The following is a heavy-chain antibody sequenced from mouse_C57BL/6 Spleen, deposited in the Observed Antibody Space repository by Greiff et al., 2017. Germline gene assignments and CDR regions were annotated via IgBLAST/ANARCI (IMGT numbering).Heavy chain of an antibody. CDR1: GYTFTSYW. CDR3: ARADYCGSSSYAMDY. CDR2: IDPSDSYT. V-gene: IGHV1-69*01. D-gene: IGHD1-1*01. Sequence: QVQLQQPGAELVMPGASVKLSCKASGYTFTSYWMHWVKQRPGQGLEWIGEIDPSDSYTNYNQKFKGKSTLTVDTSSSTAYMPRSSLTSEDSAVYYGARADYCGSSSYAMDYWGQGTSVTVSS. J-gene: IGHJ4*01.